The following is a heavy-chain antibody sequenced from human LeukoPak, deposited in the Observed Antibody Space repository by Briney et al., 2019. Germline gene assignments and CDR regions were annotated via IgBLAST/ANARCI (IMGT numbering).Heavy chain of an antibody. J-gene: IGHJ4*02. CDR1: GFTFSSYG. CDR2: IRYDGSNK. V-gene: IGHV3-30*02. D-gene: IGHD3-3*01. Sequence: GGSLRLSCAASGFTFSSYGMHWVRQAPGKGLEWVAFIRYDGSNKYYADSVKGRFTISRDNSKNTLYLQMDSLRAEDTAVYYCAKDPYLEYYDFWSGYSDYWGQGTLVTVSS. CDR3: AKDPYLEYYDFWSGYSDY.